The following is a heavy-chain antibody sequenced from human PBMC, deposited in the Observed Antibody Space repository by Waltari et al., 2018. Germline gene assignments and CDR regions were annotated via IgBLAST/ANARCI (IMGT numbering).Heavy chain of an antibody. CDR2: SHHSGYT. V-gene: IGHV4-34*01. J-gene: IGHJ4*02. D-gene: IGHD2-15*01. CDR3: ARGLIYCSSGSCVGY. CDR1: GGSFNDYF. Sequence: QGQLQQWGAGLLKPSETLSLTCTVHGGSFNDYFWTWIRQAPGQGLEWIGESHHSGYTNYNPSLKSRVSISVDTSKREFSLKMTSVTAADTAMYYCARGLIYCSSGSCVGYWGQGTLVTVSS.